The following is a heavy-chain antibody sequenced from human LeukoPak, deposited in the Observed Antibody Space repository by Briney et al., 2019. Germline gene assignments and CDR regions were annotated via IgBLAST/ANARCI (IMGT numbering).Heavy chain of an antibody. J-gene: IGHJ3*02. V-gene: IGHV3-30-3*01. CDR3: ARRGDGAFDI. CDR1: GFTFSSYA. CDR2: ISYDGSNK. Sequence: GRSLRLSCTASGFTFSSYAMHWVRQAPGKGLGWVAVISYDGSNKYYADSVKGRFTISRDNSKNTLYLQMNSLRAEDTAVYYCARRGDGAFDIWGQGTMVTVSS.